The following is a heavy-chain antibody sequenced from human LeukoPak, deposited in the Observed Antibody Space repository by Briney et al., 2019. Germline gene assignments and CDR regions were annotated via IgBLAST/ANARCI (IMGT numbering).Heavy chain of an antibody. CDR1: GYTFTSYY. Sequence: ASVTVSRTASGYTFTSYYMHWVRQAPGQGLEWMGIINPRGGSATSAQKFQGRVTLTRDTSTSTVYMELSSLRSEDTAVYYCARDYHGSGSLTTFDYWGQGTLVTVSS. CDR3: ARDYHGSGSLTTFDY. D-gene: IGHD3-10*01. V-gene: IGHV1-46*01. CDR2: INPRGGSA. J-gene: IGHJ4*02.